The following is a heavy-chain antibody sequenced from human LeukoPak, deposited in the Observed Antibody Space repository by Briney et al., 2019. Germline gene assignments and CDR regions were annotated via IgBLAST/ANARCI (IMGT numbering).Heavy chain of an antibody. CDR3: AKVGSGPYYYYHMDV. CDR2: ISGSSSDT. V-gene: IGHV3-23*01. Sequence: PGGSLRLSCAASGFTVSSNYMSWVRQAPGKGLAWVSSISGSSSDTHYPDSVKGRFTISRDNSKNTLYLQMNSLRAEDTAVYHCAKVGSGPYYYYHMDVWGKGTTVTVSS. J-gene: IGHJ6*03. D-gene: IGHD5-12*01. CDR1: GFTVSSNY.